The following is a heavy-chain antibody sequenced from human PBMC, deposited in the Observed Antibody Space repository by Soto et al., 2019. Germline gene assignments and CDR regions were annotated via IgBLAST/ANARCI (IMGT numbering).Heavy chain of an antibody. V-gene: IGHV3-21*01. CDR1: GFTFSSYS. D-gene: IGHD3-9*01. CDR2: ISSSSSYI. CDR3: AAAWGYDILTGLRWFDP. J-gene: IGHJ5*02. Sequence: GGSLRLSCAASGFTFSSYSMNWVRQAPGKGLEWVSSISSSSSYIYYADSVKGRFTISRDNAKNSLYLQMNSLRAEDTAVYYCAAAWGYDILTGLRWFDPWGQGTLVTVSS.